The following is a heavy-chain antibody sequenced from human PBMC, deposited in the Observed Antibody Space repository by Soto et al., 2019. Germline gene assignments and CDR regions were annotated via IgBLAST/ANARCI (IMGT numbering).Heavy chain of an antibody. Sequence: QVQLQESGPGLVKPSQTLSLTCTVSGGSISSGGYYWSWTRQHPGKGLEWIGSISSSGRTYYNPSLKGRVTRSVDTSKNPFSLKLSSVPAADTAVYYCARGVLHWGQGTLVTVSS. D-gene: IGHD3-16*01. CDR1: GGSISSGGYY. CDR3: ARGVLH. J-gene: IGHJ4*02. V-gene: IGHV4-31*03. CDR2: ISSSGRT.